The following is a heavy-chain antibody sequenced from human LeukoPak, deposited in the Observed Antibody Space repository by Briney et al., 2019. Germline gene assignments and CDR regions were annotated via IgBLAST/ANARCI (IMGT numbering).Heavy chain of an antibody. J-gene: IGHJ4*02. D-gene: IGHD6-13*01. CDR3: ARGSWYAHYYDY. Sequence: PGWSLRLSCAASGFTFSSYAMSWVRQAPGKGLEWVSAISGSGGSTYYADSVKGRLTISRDNSKNTLYLQMNSLRAEDTAVYYCARGSWYAHYYDYWGQGTLVTVSS. CDR2: ISGSGGST. V-gene: IGHV3-23*01. CDR1: GFTFSSYA.